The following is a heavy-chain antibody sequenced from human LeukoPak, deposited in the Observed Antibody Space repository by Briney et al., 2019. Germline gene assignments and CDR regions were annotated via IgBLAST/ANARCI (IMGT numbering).Heavy chain of an antibody. D-gene: IGHD5-24*01. V-gene: IGHV3-30-3*01. J-gene: IGHJ4*02. CDR2: ISYDGSNK. CDR1: GFTFSSYA. CDR3: ARGPPSNS. Sequence: PGGSLRLSCAASGFTFSSYAMHWVRQAPGKGLEWVAVISYDGSNKYYADSVKGRFTISRDNSKNTLYPQMNSLRAEDTAVYYCARGPPSNSWGQGTLVTVSS.